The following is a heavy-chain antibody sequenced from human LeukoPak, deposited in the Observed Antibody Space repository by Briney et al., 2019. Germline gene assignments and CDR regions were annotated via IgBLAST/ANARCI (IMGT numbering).Heavy chain of an antibody. V-gene: IGHV3-23*01. J-gene: IGHJ4*02. CDR2: ISGSGGST. Sequence: GGSLRLSCVASGFTFSSYAMSWVRQAPGKGLEWVSAISGSGGSTYYADSVKGRFTISRDNSKNTLYLQMNSLRAEDTAVYYCAKAGYSSGWLNYYFDYWGQGTLVTVSS. CDR1: GFTFSSYA. CDR3: AKAGYSSGWLNYYFDY. D-gene: IGHD6-19*01.